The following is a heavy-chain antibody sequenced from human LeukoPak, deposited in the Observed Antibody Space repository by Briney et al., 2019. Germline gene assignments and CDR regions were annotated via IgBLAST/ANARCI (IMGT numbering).Heavy chain of an antibody. CDR3: ARHADGGAFLVPFDY. D-gene: IGHD2-21*01. CDR2: VYYSGST. V-gene: IGHV4-39*01. CDR1: GGSISSSSFY. Sequence: SEPLSLTCTVSGGSISSSSFYWDWIRQPPGKGLEWIESVYYSGSTYYNPSLKSRLTISVDTSKNQFSLKLSSVTAADTTVYYCARHADGGAFLVPFDYWGQGSLVTVSS. J-gene: IGHJ4*02.